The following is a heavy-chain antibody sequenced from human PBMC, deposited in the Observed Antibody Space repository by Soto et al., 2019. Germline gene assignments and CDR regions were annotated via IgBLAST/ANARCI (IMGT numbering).Heavy chain of an antibody. V-gene: IGHV1-69*02. J-gene: IGHJ6*02. Sequence: QVQLVQSGAEVKKPGSSVKVSCKASGGTFSSYTISWVRQAPGQGLEWMGRIIPILGIANYAQKFQGRVTIAADKSTSTAYMELSSLRSEDTAVYYCARLRDSDGMDVWGQGTTVTVSS. D-gene: IGHD1-26*01. CDR1: GGTFSSYT. CDR3: ARLRDSDGMDV. CDR2: IIPILGIA.